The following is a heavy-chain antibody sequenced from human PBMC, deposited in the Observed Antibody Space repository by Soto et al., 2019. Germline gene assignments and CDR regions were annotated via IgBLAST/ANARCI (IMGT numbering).Heavy chain of an antibody. CDR2: IWYDGSNK. CDR3: ARDPETGDPQYYFDY. CDR1: GFTFSSYG. J-gene: IGHJ4*02. Sequence: QVQLVESGGGVVQPGRSLRLSCAASGFTFSSYGMHWVRQAPGKGLEWVAVIWYDGSNKYYADSVKGRFTISRDNSKNTLYLKMNSLRAEDTAVYYCARDPETGDPQYYFDYWGQGTLVTVSS. V-gene: IGHV3-33*01. D-gene: IGHD7-27*01.